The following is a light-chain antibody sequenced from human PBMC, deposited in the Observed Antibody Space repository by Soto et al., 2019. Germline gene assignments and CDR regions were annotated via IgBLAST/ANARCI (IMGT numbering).Light chain of an antibody. Sequence: QSVLTQPPSVSGAPGQRVTLSCTGNSSNIGAGYGVHWYQQLPGTAPKLLLYGNNNRPSGVPDRFSGSKSGTSASLAITGLQAEDEADYYCQSYDITLSGVVFGGGTKLTVL. J-gene: IGLJ2*01. CDR1: SSNIGAGYG. V-gene: IGLV1-40*01. CDR3: QSYDITLSGVV. CDR2: GNN.